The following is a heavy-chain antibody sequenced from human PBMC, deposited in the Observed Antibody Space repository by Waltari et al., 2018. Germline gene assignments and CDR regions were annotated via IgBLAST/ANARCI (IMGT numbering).Heavy chain of an antibody. V-gene: IGHV4-34*01. CDR2: INHSGST. D-gene: IGHD6-13*01. CDR3: ARLPRIAAAGIYYFDY. CDR1: GGSFSGYY. Sequence: QVQLQQWGAGLLKPSETLSLTCSVYGGSFSGYYWSLIRQPPGKGLEWIGEINHSGSTNYNPSLKSRVTISVDTSKNQFSLKLSSVTAADTAVYYCARLPRIAAAGIYYFDYWGQGTLVTVSS. J-gene: IGHJ4*02.